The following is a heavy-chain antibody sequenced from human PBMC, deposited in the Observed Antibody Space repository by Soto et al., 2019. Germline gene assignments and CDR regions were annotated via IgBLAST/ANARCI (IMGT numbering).Heavy chain of an antibody. D-gene: IGHD3-22*01. CDR2: SSAYNGNT. Sequence: QVQLVQSGAEVKRPGASVKVSCKASGYTFISYGISWVRQAPGQGLEWMGWSSAYNGNTNTARKFQGRVTMTTDTSTSTAYMEMRSLRSDDTAVYYCARDAPTYYYDSSGRQYFQHWGQGTLVTVSS. CDR1: GYTFISYG. J-gene: IGHJ1*01. CDR3: ARDAPTYYYDSSGRQYFQH. V-gene: IGHV1-18*01.